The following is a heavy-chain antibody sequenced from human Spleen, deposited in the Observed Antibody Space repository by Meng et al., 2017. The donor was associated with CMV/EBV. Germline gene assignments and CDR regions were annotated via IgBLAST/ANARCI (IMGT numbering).Heavy chain of an antibody. CDR2: ITTSSNYI. Sequence: GGSLRLSCAASGFSFSTYTMNWVRQAPGKGLEWVSSITTSSNYIYYADSVQGRFTISRDNAKNSLYLQMSSLRAEDTAVYYCAKDPIAVAGAFDYWGQGTLVTVSS. V-gene: IGHV3-21*06. J-gene: IGHJ4*02. D-gene: IGHD6-19*01. CDR1: GFSFSTYT. CDR3: AKDPIAVAGAFDY.